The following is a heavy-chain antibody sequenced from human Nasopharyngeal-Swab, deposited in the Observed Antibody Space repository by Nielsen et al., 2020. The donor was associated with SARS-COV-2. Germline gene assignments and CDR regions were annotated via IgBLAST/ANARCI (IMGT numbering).Heavy chain of an antibody. Sequence: WIRQPPGKGLEWIGYIYYSGSTYYNPSLKSRVTISVDTSKNQFSLKLGSVTAADTAVYYCARGGAARPGFDYWGQGTLVTVSS. D-gene: IGHD6-6*01. CDR2: IYYSGST. CDR3: ARGGAARPGFDY. J-gene: IGHJ4*02. V-gene: IGHV4-31*02.